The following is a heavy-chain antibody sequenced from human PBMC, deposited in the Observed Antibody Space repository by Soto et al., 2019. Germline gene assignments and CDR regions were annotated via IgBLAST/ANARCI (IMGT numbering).Heavy chain of an antibody. CDR3: ASPTAGVYQDAFDI. CDR1: GGTFSSYT. CDR2: IIPILGIA. D-gene: IGHD2-2*01. V-gene: IGHV1-69*02. Sequence: ASVKVSCKASGGTFSSYTISWVRQAPGQGLEWMGRIIPILGIANNAQKFQGRVTITADKSTSTAYMEMSSLRSEDTAVYYCASPTAGVYQDAFDIWGQGTMVTVSS. J-gene: IGHJ3*02.